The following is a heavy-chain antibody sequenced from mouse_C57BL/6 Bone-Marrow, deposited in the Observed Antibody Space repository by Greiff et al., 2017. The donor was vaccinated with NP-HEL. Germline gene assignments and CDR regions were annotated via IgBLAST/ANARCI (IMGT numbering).Heavy chain of an antibody. V-gene: IGHV1-55*01. CDR1: GYTFTSYS. Sequence: HVQLLQPGADLVKPGASVKMSCTASGYTFTSYSITWVKQTPGQGLEWIGDIYPGSGSTNYNEKFKSMATLTVDTSSITAYMQLSSLTSEDSAVYYCARELGDDYWGQGTTLTVSS. J-gene: IGHJ2*01. CDR3: ARELGDDY. CDR2: IYPGSGST. D-gene: IGHD4-1*01.